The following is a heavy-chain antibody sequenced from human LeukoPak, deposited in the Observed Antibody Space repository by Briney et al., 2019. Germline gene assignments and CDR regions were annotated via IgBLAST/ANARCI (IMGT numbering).Heavy chain of an antibody. V-gene: IGHV3-30*01. CDR1: GFTFSSYA. CDR3: ARAHDYGGNGAFDI. Sequence: GRSPRLSCAASGFTFSSYAMHWVRQAPGKGLEWVAVISYDGSNKDYADSVKGRFTISRDNSKNTLYLQMNSLRAEDTAVYYCARAHDYGGNGAFDIWGQGTMVTVSS. D-gene: IGHD4-23*01. J-gene: IGHJ3*02. CDR2: ISYDGSNK.